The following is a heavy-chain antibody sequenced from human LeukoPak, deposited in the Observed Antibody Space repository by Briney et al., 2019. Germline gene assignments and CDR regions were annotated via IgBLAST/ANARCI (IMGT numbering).Heavy chain of an antibody. CDR2: IYHSGST. J-gene: IGHJ3*02. CDR1: GGSISSYY. V-gene: IGHV4-59*12. CDR3: ARARNYRSGAFDI. Sequence: PSETLSLTCTVSGGSISSYYWSWIRQPPGKGLEWIGYIYHSGSTYYNPSLKGRVTISVDRSKNQFSLKLSSVTAADTAVYYCARARNYRSGAFDIWGQGTMVTVSS. D-gene: IGHD1-14*01.